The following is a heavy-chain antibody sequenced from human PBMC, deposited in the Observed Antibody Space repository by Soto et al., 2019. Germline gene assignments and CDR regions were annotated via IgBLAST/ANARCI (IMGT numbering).Heavy chain of an antibody. D-gene: IGHD4-17*01. Sequence: QITLKESGPTLVKPTQTLTLTCTFSGFSLSTSGVGVGWIRQPPGKALEWLALIYWDDDKRYSPSLKSRLTITKDTSKNQVVLTMTTMDPVDPATYNCEHRRGRPGDDGDYVWDYYYGMDVWGQGTTVTVSS. CDR3: EHRRGRPGDDGDYVWDYYYGMDV. CDR1: GFSLSTSGVG. J-gene: IGHJ6*02. V-gene: IGHV2-5*02. CDR2: IYWDDDK.